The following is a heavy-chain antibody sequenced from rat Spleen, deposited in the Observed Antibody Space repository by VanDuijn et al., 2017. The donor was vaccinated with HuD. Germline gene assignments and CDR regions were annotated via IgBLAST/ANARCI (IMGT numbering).Heavy chain of an antibody. CDR1: GFTFSNYD. Sequence: EVQLVESGGGLVQPGRSMKLSCAASGFTFSNYDMAWVRQAPKKGLEWVATISYDGSSTNYRDSVKGRFTISRDNAKSTLYLQMDSLRSEDTATYYCARQGWNMGITTVDYFDYWGQGVMVTVSS. D-gene: IGHD1-9*01. CDR2: ISYDGSST. J-gene: IGHJ2*01. CDR3: ARQGWNMGITTVDYFDY. V-gene: IGHV5-7*01.